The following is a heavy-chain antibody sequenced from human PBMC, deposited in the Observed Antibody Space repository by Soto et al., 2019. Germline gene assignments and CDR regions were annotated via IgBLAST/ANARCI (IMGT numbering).Heavy chain of an antibody. CDR2: IYWDDDK. J-gene: IGHJ4*02. CDR3: AHSRDSSSWETKLDFDY. V-gene: IGHV2-5*02. D-gene: IGHD6-13*01. Sequence: SGPTLVKPTQTLTLTCTFSGFSLSTSGVGVGWIRQPPGKALEWLALIYWDDDKRYSPSLKSRLTITKDTSKNQVVLTMTNMDPVDTATYYCAHSRDSSSWETKLDFDYWGQGTLVTVSS. CDR1: GFSLSTSGVG.